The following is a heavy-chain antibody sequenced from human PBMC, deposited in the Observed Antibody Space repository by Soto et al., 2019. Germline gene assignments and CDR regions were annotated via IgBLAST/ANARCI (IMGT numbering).Heavy chain of an antibody. CDR2: IYYSGST. CDR3: ARGYCSSTSCYYGVDV. V-gene: IGHV4-59*08. Sequence: SETLSLTCTVSGGSISSYYWSWIRQPPGKGLEWIGYIYYSGSTNYNPSLKSRVTISVDTSKNQFSLKLSSVTAADTAVYYCARGYCSSTSCYYGVDVWGQGTTVTVSS. J-gene: IGHJ6*02. D-gene: IGHD2-2*01. CDR1: GGSISSYY.